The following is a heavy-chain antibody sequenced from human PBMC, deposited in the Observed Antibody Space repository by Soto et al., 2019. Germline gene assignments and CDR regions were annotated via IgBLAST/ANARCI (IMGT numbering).Heavy chain of an antibody. CDR3: ARAVALRTLIFGYFDY. Sequence: QVQLQESGPGLVKPSETLSLTCTVSGGSISNYYWSWIRQPPGKGLEWIGYIYYSGSTNYNSSHKSRATISVDTSKNQISLKLSSVTAADTAVYYCARAVALRTLIFGYFDYWGQGNLVTVSS. V-gene: IGHV4-59*01. CDR1: GGSISNYY. CDR2: IYYSGST. D-gene: IGHD3-3*01. J-gene: IGHJ4*02.